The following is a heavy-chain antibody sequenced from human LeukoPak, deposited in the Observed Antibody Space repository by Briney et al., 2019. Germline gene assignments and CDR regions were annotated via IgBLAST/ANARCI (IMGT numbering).Heavy chain of an antibody. CDR3: ARGYSSGWYMIGGY. CDR1: GYTFTGYY. Sequence: ASVKVSCKASGYTFTGYYMHWVRQAPGQGLERMGRINPNSGGTNYAQKFQGRVTMTRDTSISTAYMELSRLRSDGTAVYYCARGYSSGWYMIGGYWGQGTLVTVSS. CDR2: INPNSGGT. V-gene: IGHV1-2*06. D-gene: IGHD6-19*01. J-gene: IGHJ4*02.